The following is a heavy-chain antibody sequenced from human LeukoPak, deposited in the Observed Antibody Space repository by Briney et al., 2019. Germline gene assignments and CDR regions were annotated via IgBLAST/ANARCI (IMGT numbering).Heavy chain of an antibody. J-gene: IGHJ4*02. CDR1: GGSISSYY. Sequence: KPSETLSLTCTVSGGSISSYYWSWIRQPPGKGLEWIGYIYYSGSTNYNPSLKSRVTISVDTSKNQFSLKLSSVTAADTAVYYCARGGAKAFGSYWGQGTLVTVSS. V-gene: IGHV4-59*01. CDR3: ARGGAKAFGSY. CDR2: IYYSGST. D-gene: IGHD1-26*01.